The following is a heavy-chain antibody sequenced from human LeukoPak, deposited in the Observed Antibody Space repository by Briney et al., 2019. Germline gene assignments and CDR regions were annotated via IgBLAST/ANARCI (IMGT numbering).Heavy chain of an antibody. J-gene: IGHJ4*02. CDR2: IYYSGSN. D-gene: IGHD4/OR15-4a*01. CDR3: ARLHTGAIDY. CDR1: GGSISSTNYY. V-gene: IGHV4-39*01. Sequence: SETLSLTCSVSGGSISSTNYYWGWIRQPPGKGLVWIGSIYYSGSNYYNPSLKSRVTKSVDTSKNQFSLKLSSVTAADTAVYYCARLHTGAIDYWGQGTLVTVSS.